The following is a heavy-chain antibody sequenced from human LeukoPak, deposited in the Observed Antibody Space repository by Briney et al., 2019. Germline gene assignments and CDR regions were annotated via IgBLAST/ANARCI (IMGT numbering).Heavy chain of an antibody. Sequence: PSETLSLTCTVSGGSISSYYWSWIRQPPGKGLEWIGYIYYSGSTNYNPSLKSRVTISVDTSKNQFSLKLSSVTAADTAVYYCARYAIFGVVKAFDIWGQGTMATVSS. CDR1: GGSISSYY. D-gene: IGHD3-3*01. V-gene: IGHV4-59*01. J-gene: IGHJ3*02. CDR2: IYYSGST. CDR3: ARYAIFGVVKAFDI.